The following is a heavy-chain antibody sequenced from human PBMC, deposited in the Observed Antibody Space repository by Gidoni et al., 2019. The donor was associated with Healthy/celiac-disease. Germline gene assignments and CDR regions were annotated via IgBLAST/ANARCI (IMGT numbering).Heavy chain of an antibody. D-gene: IGHD3-9*01. CDR2: ISSSGSTI. CDR1: GFTFSSYE. Sequence: EVQLVESGGGLVQPGGSLRLSCAASGFTFSSYEMNWVRQAPGKGLEWVSYISSSGSTIYYADSVKGRFTISRDNAKNSLYLQMNSLRAEDTAVYYCARGNLLTGYYPNLYFDYWGQGTLVTVSS. CDR3: ARGNLLTGYYPNLYFDY. V-gene: IGHV3-48*03. J-gene: IGHJ4*02.